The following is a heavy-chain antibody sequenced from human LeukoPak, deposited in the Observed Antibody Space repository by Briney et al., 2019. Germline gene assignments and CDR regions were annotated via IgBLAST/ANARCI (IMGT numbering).Heavy chain of an antibody. J-gene: IGHJ4*02. D-gene: IGHD3/OR15-3a*01. CDR1: GFTFSSYS. CDR3: ARSPERLGQGYLDS. V-gene: IGHV3-30*04. Sequence: PGGSLRLSCAASGFTFSSYSMHWVRQAPGKGLQWVTLISYHGSNKDYTDPVKGRFIISRDNSKNTLFLQMNSLRTEDTAIYFCARSPERLGQGYLDSWGQGTLVTVSS. CDR2: ISYHGSNK.